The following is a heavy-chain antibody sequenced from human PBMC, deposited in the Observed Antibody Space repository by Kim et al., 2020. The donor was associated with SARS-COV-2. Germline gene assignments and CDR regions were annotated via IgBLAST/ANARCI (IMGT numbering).Heavy chain of an antibody. Sequence: GAINYYADSVKGSFTISRDNPKNTLYLQMNSLRAEDTAVYYCSRGGSSDYWGQGTLVTVSS. CDR3: SRGGSSDY. V-gene: IGHV3-23*01. CDR2: GAIN. D-gene: IGHD3-16*01. J-gene: IGHJ4*02.